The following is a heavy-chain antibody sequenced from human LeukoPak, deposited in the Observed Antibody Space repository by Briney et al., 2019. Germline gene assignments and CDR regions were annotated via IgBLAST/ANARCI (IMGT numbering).Heavy chain of an antibody. CDR2: ISSSSSYI. J-gene: IGHJ6*02. V-gene: IGHV3-21*01. CDR3: ARDRGYSYGHYGMDV. D-gene: IGHD5-18*01. Sequence: GGSQRLSCAASGFTFSSYSMNWVRQAPGKGLGWVSSISSSSSYIYYADSVKGRFTVSRDNAKNSLYLQMNSLRAEDTAVYYCARDRGYSYGHYGMDVWGQGTTVTVSS. CDR1: GFTFSSYS.